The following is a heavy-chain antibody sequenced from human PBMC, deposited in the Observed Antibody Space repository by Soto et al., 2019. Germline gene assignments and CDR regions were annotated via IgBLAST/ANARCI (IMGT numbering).Heavy chain of an antibody. Sequence: SETLSLTCDVSGDSISSGGYSWNWIRQPPGKGLEWIGYIYHSGTTCYNPSLKSRVTISVHRSKNQFSLNLNSVTAADTAVYYCARADYDILTGRLGYYFAYWGQGALVTVSS. V-gene: IGHV4-30-2*01. J-gene: IGHJ4*02. CDR3: ARADYDILTGRLGYYFAY. CDR2: IYHSGTT. D-gene: IGHD3-9*01. CDR1: GDSISSGGYS.